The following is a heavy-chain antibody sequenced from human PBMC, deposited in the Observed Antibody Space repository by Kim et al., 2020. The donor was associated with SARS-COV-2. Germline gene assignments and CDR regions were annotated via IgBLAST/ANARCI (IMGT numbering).Heavy chain of an antibody. D-gene: IGHD6-6*01. CDR2: INHSGST. CDR3: ARGPHSSSSKYYYYGMDV. J-gene: IGHJ6*02. Sequence: SETLSLTCAVYGGSFSGYYWSWIRQPPGKGLEWIGEINHSGSTNYNPSLKSRVTISVDTSKNQFSLKLSSVTAADTAAYYCARGPHSSSSKYYYYGMDVWGQGTTVTVSS. CDR1: GGSFSGYY. V-gene: IGHV4-34*01.